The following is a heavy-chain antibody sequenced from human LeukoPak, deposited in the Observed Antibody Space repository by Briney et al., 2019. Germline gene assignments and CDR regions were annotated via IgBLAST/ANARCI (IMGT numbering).Heavy chain of an antibody. CDR2: INHSGST. D-gene: IGHD1-7*01. CDR1: DGSISTYY. CDR3: ARENWNYKPFDY. V-gene: IGHV4-34*01. J-gene: IGHJ4*02. Sequence: SETLSLTCTVSDGSISTYYWSWIRQPPGKGLEWIGEINHSGSTNYNPSLKSRVTISVDTSKNQFSLKLSSVTAADTAVYYCARENWNYKPFDYWGQGTLVTVSS.